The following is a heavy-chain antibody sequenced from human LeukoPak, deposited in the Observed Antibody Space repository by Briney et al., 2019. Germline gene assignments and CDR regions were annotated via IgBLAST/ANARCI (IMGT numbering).Heavy chain of an antibody. Sequence: ASVKVSCKASGYTFTSYYIHWVRQAPGQGLEWMGLINPSAGSTNYAQKFQGRVTMTRDTSTSTVYMELSSLSSEDTAVYSCARGPSITLIRGGQWYYYMDVWGKGTTVTISS. V-gene: IGHV1-46*01. CDR1: GYTFTSYY. J-gene: IGHJ6*03. CDR3: ARGPSITLIRGGQWYYYMDV. D-gene: IGHD3-10*01. CDR2: INPSAGST.